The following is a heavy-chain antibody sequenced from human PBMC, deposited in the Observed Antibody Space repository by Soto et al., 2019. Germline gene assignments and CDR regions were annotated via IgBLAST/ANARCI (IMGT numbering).Heavy chain of an antibody. V-gene: IGHV1-2*04. Sequence: ASVKVSCKASGYTFTGYYMHWVRQAPGQGLEWVGWINPNSGGTNYAQKFQGWVTMTRDTSISTAYMELSRLRSDDTAVYYCARDLEPYSFDYWGQGTLVTVSS. D-gene: IGHD1-1*01. J-gene: IGHJ4*02. CDR1: GYTFTGYY. CDR2: INPNSGGT. CDR3: ARDLEPYSFDY.